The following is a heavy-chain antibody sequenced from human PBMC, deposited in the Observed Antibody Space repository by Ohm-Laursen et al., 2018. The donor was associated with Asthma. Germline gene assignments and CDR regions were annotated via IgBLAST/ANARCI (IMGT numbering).Heavy chain of an antibody. D-gene: IGHD3-22*01. CDR3: ARGFYYYDSSGYYP. J-gene: IGHJ5*02. Sequence: GTLSLTCTVSGGSISSYYWSWIRQPPGKGLEWIGYIYYSGSTNYNPSLKSRVTISVDTSKNQFSLKLSSVTAADTAVYYCARGFYYYDSSGYYPWGQGTLVTVSS. CDR1: GGSISSYY. CDR2: IYYSGST. V-gene: IGHV4-59*01.